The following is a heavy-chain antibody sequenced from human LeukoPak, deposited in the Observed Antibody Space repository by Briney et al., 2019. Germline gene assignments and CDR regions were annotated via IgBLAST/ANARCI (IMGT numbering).Heavy chain of an antibody. V-gene: IGHV4-39*07. CDR1: GDTIDTRHFY. D-gene: IGHD5-24*01. CDR3: AKGGDAYKVGNY. J-gene: IGHJ1*01. Sequence: SETLSLTCIVSGDTIDTRHFYWTWIRQPPGKGLEWIGSIYYNLSTSYNPPLLSRGTISVDTSKNQFSLRLTSVTAADTAMYYCAKGGDAYKVGNYWGPGTMVTVSS. CDR2: IYYNLST.